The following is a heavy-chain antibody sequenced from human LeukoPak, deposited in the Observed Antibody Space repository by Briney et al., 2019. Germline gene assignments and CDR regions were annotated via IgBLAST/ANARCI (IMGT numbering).Heavy chain of an antibody. Sequence: ASVKVSYKASGYTFTSYGISWVRQAPGQGLEWMGWISAYNGNTNYAQKLQGRVTMTTDTSTSTAYMELRSLRSDDTAVYYCARDNGIVVVPAAMHYWGQGTLVTVSS. J-gene: IGHJ4*02. CDR3: ARDNGIVVVPAAMHY. CDR1: GYTFTSYG. CDR2: ISAYNGNT. D-gene: IGHD2-2*01. V-gene: IGHV1-18*01.